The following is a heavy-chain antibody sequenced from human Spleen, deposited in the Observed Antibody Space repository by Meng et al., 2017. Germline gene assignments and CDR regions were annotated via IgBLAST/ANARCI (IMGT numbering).Heavy chain of an antibody. Sequence: ASVKVSCKASGYTFTGYYIHWVRQAPGQGLEWMGWINTNTGNPTYAQGFTGRFVFSLDTSVSTAYLLITSLKAEDTAVYYCARSIAARHYYYGMDVWGQGTTVTVSS. CDR2: INTNTGNP. V-gene: IGHV7-4-1*02. J-gene: IGHJ6*02. D-gene: IGHD6-13*01. CDR1: GYTFTGYY. CDR3: ARSIAARHYYYGMDV.